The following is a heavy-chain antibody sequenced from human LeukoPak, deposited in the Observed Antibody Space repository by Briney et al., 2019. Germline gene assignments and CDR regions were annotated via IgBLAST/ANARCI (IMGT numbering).Heavy chain of an antibody. Sequence: PSGTLSLTCDVSGGSISNTNWWSWVRQPPGQGLEWIGEVSLAGQTNYNPSLKSRVTISVDTSKNQFSLKLSSVTAADTAVYYCARTEGIAAASGWYFDLWGRGTLVTVSS. J-gene: IGHJ2*01. CDR1: GGSISNTNW. CDR3: ARTEGIAAASGWYFDL. CDR2: VSLAGQT. V-gene: IGHV4-4*02. D-gene: IGHD6-13*01.